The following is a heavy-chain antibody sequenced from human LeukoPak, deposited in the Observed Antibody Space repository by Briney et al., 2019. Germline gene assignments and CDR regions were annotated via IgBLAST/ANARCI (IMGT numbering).Heavy chain of an antibody. CDR1: GGSISSGGYY. CDR2: IYYSGST. D-gene: IGHD4-17*01. V-gene: IGHV4-31*03. CDR3: ARATTVTTPADY. J-gene: IGHJ4*02. Sequence: SQTLSLTCTVSGGSISSGGYYWSWIRHLPGKGLEWIGYIYYSGSTYYNPSLKSRLTISVDSPKNQFSLKVTSVTAADTAVYYCARATTVTTPADYWGQGTLVTVSS.